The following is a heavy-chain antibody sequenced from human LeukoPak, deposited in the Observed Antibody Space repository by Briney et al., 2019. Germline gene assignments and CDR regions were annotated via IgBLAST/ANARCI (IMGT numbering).Heavy chain of an antibody. D-gene: IGHD1-1*01. J-gene: IGHJ5*02. CDR3: AGNEEGLDP. CDR1: GGSISSYY. CDR2: IYYSGNT. V-gene: IGHV4-59*01. Sequence: SETLSLTCTVSGGSISSYYWSWIRQPAGKGLEWIGTIYYSGNTYYNPSLKSRVTISVDTSKNQFSLKLSSVTAADTAVYYCAGNEEGLDPWGQGTLVTVSS.